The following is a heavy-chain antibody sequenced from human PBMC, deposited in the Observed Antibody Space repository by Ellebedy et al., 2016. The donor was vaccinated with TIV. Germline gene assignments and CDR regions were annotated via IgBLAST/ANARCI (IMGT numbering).Heavy chain of an antibody. Sequence: SETLSLXCTASGGSISSSSYYWGWIRQPPGKGLEWIGSIYYSGSTYYNPSLKSRVTISVDTSKNQFSLKLSSVTAADTAVYYCARAAAMRELNYWGQGTLVTVSS. CDR3: ARAAAMRELNY. CDR1: GGSISSSSYY. D-gene: IGHD1-26*01. CDR2: IYYSGST. V-gene: IGHV4-39*07. J-gene: IGHJ4*02.